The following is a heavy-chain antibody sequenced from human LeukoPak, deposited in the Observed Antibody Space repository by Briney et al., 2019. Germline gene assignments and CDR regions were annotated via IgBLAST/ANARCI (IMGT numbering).Heavy chain of an antibody. J-gene: IGHJ4*02. CDR1: GFSFSNAW. CDR3: AKDGTTTITFDY. D-gene: IGHD1-1*01. V-gene: IGHV3-23*01. Sequence: GGSLRLPCAASGFSFSNAWMSWVRQAPGKGLEWVSVVSGSGGDTYYRDSVKGRFTISRDNSKNTLYLQMNSLRAEDTAVYYCAKDGTTTITFDYWGQGTLVTVSS. CDR2: VSGSGGDT.